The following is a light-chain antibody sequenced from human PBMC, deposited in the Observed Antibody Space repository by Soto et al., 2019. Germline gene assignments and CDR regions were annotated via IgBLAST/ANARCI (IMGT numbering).Light chain of an antibody. CDR3: QKYNSAPLT. J-gene: IGKJ4*01. CDR2: AAS. V-gene: IGKV1-27*01. CDR1: QGIGVY. Sequence: DIQMTQSPSSLSASLGDRVTITCRASQGIGVYLAWFQQKPGKVPKLLIYAASALQSGVPSRFSGSGPGTDFTLTISSLQPEDSATYYCQKYNSAPLTFGGGTKVDIK.